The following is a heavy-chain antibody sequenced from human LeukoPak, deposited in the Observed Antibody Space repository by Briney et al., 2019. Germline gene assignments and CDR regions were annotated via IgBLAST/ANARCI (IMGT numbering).Heavy chain of an antibody. CDR2: LNSDGSST. J-gene: IGHJ4*02. CDR3: ARDLCYSSSCHYYFDY. D-gene: IGHD6-13*01. CDR1: GFTFSTYW. V-gene: IGHV3-74*01. Sequence: LSGGSLRLSCAASGFTFSTYWMHWVRQAPGKGLVWVSRLNSDGSSTRYADSVKGRFTISRDNAKNTLYLEMNSLRAEDTAVYYCARDLCYSSSCHYYFDYWGQGTLVTVSS.